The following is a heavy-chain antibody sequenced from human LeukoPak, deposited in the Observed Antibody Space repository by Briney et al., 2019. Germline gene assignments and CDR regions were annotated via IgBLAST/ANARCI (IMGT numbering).Heavy chain of an antibody. CDR3: ARGGRGGGYDFWS. CDR2: IIPIFCTA. D-gene: IGHD3-3*01. CDR1: GGTFSSYA. Sequence: ASVKVSCKASGGTFSSYAISWVRQAPGQGLEWMGRIIPIFCTANYAQKFQGRVTITTDESTSTAYMELSSLRSEDTAVYYCARGGRGGGYDFWSWGQGTLVTVSS. V-gene: IGHV1-69*05. J-gene: IGHJ4*02.